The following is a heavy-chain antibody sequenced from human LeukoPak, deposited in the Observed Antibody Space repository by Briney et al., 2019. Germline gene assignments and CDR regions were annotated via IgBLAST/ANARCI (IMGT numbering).Heavy chain of an antibody. CDR1: GGTFSSYA. Sequence: SVTVSCKASGGTFSSYAISWVRQAPGQGLEWMGRIIPILGIANYAQKFQGRVTITADKSTSTAYMELSSLRSEDTAVYYCARVPPTTVTTYYYYYGMDVWGQGTTVTVSS. CDR3: ARVPPTTVTTYYYYYGMDV. J-gene: IGHJ6*02. V-gene: IGHV1-69*04. D-gene: IGHD4-17*01. CDR2: IIPILGIA.